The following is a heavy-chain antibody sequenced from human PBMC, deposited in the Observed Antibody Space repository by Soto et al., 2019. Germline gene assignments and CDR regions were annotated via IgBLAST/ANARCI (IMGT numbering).Heavy chain of an antibody. CDR1: GGSISSYY. J-gene: IGHJ6*04. CDR3: VGSFVVVPAGSVDV. V-gene: IGHV4-59*08. CDR2: IYYSGST. Sequence: SETLSLTCTVSGGSISSYYWSWIRQPPGKGLEWIGYIYYSGSTNYNPSLKSRVTISVDTSKNQFSLNLSSVTAADTAGYSFVGSFVVVPAGSVDVWGKGTTVTVSS. D-gene: IGHD2-2*01.